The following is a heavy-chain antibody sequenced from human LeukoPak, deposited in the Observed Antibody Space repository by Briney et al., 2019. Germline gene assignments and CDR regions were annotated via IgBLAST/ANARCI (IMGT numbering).Heavy chain of an antibody. CDR1: GGSISGYY. Sequence: PSETLSLTCTVSGGSISGYYWSWIRQPPGKGLEWIGNIYYSGSTNYNPSLKSRVTISIDTSKNQFSLKLRSVTAADTAVYYCAREGYASGWNDYWGQGTLVTVSS. J-gene: IGHJ4*02. V-gene: IGHV4-59*01. CDR2: IYYSGST. CDR3: AREGYASGWNDY. D-gene: IGHD6-19*01.